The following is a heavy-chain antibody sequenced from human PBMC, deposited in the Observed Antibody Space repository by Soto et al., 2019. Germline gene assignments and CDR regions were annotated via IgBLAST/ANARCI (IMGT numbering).Heavy chain of an antibody. CDR3: ARPTYYDFWSGYYNLGY. J-gene: IGHJ4*02. CDR1: GYTFTSYA. CDR2: INAGNGNT. V-gene: IGHV1-3*01. D-gene: IGHD3-3*01. Sequence: QVPLVQSGAEVKKPGASVKVSCKASGYTFTSYAMHWVRQAPGQRLEWMGWINAGNGNTKYSQKFQGRVTITRDTSASTAYMELSSLRSEDTAVYYCARPTYYDFWSGYYNLGYWGQGTLVTVSS.